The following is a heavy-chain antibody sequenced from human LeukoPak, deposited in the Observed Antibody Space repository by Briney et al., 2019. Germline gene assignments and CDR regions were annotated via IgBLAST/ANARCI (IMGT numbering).Heavy chain of an antibody. CDR2: IWYDGSDK. J-gene: IGHJ4*02. CDR3: ARGGRYCSSTSCLPLDY. D-gene: IGHD2-2*01. V-gene: IGHV3-33*01. Sequence: GGSLRLSCAASGFTFNTFGMHWVRQAPGKGLEWVAVIWYDGSDKYDADSVKGRFTISRDNSKNTLFLQMNSLRVEDTAVYYCARGGRYCSSTSCLPLDYWGQGTLVTVSS. CDR1: GFTFNTFG.